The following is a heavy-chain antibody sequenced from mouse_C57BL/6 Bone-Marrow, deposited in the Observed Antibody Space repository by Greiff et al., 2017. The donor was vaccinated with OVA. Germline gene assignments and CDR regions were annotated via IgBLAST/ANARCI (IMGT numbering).Heavy chain of an antibody. D-gene: IGHD2-3*01. V-gene: IGHV1-75*01. CDR3: AREDDGYYYFDY. CDR1: GYTFTDYY. Sequence: VQRVESGPELVKPGASVKISCKASGYTFTDYYINWVKQRPGQGLEWIGWIFPGSGSTYYNEKFKGKATLTVDKSSSTAYMLLSSLTSEDSAVYFCAREDDGYYYFDYWGQGTTLTVSS. CDR2: IFPGSGST. J-gene: IGHJ2*01.